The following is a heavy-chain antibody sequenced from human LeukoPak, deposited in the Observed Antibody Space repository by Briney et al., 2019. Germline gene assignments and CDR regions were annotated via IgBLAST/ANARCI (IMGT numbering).Heavy chain of an antibody. J-gene: IGHJ4*02. CDR2: IYTSGST. D-gene: IGHD2-15*01. CDR3: ARDTYCSGGSCHSDY. CDR1: GGSISSYY. Sequence: SETLSLTCTVSGGSISSYYWSWIRQPAGKGLEWIGRIYTSGSTNYNPSLKSRVTMSVDTSKNQFSLKLSSVTAADTAVYYCARDTYCSGGSCHSDYWGQGTLVTVSS. V-gene: IGHV4-4*07.